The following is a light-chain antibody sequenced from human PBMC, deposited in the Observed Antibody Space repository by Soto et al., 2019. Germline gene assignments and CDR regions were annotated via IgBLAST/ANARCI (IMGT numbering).Light chain of an antibody. V-gene: IGLV2-14*01. J-gene: IGLJ1*01. CDR1: SSDVGGYKY. CDR2: DVT. Sequence: QSALTQPASVSGSPGQSITISCTGTSSDVGGYKYVSWYQQHPDKAPKLIIYDVTIRPSGISNRFSGSKSGNTASLTISGLQAEDEADYYCSSYTSSSSYVFGTGTKVTV. CDR3: SSYTSSSSYV.